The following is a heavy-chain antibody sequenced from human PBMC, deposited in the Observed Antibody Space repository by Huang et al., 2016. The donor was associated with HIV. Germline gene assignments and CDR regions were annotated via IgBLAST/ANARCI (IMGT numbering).Heavy chain of an antibody. CDR3: RGYCSGGTCQGYYFDY. V-gene: IGHV3-15*01. CDR1: GFIFSNTR. CDR2: IKSKSESGST. D-gene: IGHD2-15*01. Sequence: EVQLVESGGGLVKPGGSLRLSCAASGFIFSNTRMSWVRQAPGKGLEWVGRIKSKSESGSTDYAAPVKGRFSISRDDSKNTLYLQMNSLKTEDTAVYYCRGYCSGGTCQGYYFDYWGQGTLVTVSS. J-gene: IGHJ4*02.